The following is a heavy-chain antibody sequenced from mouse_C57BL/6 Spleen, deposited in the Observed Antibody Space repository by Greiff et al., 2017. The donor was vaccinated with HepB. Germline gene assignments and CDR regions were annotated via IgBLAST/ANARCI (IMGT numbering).Heavy chain of an antibody. CDR3: ARRGTTVVATNAMDY. J-gene: IGHJ4*01. CDR1: GFTFTDYY. D-gene: IGHD1-1*01. Sequence: EVKLVESGGGLVQPGGSLSLSCAASGFTFTDYYMSWVRQPPGKALEWLGFIRNKANGYTTEYSASVKGRFTISRDNSQSILYLQMNALRAEDSATYYCARRGTTVVATNAMDYWGQGTSVTVSS. V-gene: IGHV7-3*01. CDR2: IRNKANGYTT.